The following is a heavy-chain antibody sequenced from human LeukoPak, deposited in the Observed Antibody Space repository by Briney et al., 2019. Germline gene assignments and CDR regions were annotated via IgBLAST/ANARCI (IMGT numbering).Heavy chain of an antibody. D-gene: IGHD6-13*01. CDR3: ARPPYVISPGYSSSSTLAFDI. J-gene: IGHJ3*02. V-gene: IGHV5-51*07. Sequence: GESRKICCKGSGYSFTSYWIGWVHRMPGKGLELMENIYPGDSDTRYSPSFQGQVTISADKSISNAYLQWSSLKASDTAMYYCARPPYVISPGYSSSSTLAFDIWGQGTMVTVSS. CDR2: IYPGDSDT. CDR1: GYSFTSYW.